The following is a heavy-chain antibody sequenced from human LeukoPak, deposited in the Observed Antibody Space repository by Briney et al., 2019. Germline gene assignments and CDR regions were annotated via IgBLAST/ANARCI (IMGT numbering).Heavy chain of an antibody. J-gene: IGHJ4*02. D-gene: IGHD7-27*01. CDR2: IYYSGST. V-gene: IGHV4-30-4*08. CDR1: GGSLSSGDYY. Sequence: SETLSLTCTVSGGSLSSGDYYWSWIRQPPGKGLEWSGYIYYSGSTYYNPSLKSRVAIYVDTSKNQFTLKLSSVTAAVTAVYYVARQKLGIQYFDYWRQGTLVTVSS. CDR3: ARQKLGIQYFDY.